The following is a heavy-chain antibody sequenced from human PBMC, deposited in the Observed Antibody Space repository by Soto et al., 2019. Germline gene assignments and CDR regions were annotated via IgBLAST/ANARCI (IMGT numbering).Heavy chain of an antibody. CDR1: GFTFSSYA. D-gene: IGHD6-19*01. V-gene: IGHV3-30-3*01. J-gene: IGHJ4*02. CDR3: ARGLGGGSSGWYFDY. CDR2: ISYDGSNK. Sequence: QVQLVESGGGVVQPGRSLRLSCAASGFTFSSYAMHWVRQAPGKGLEWVAVISYDGSNKYYADSVKGRFTISRDNSKNTLYLQMNSLRTEDTAVYYCARGLGGGSSGWYFDYWGQGTLVTVSS.